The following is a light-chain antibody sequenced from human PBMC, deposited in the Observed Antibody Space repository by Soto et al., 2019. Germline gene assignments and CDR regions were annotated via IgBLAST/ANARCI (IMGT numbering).Light chain of an antibody. J-gene: IGKJ4*01. CDR2: DAS. CDR3: QQRSSWPLT. CDR1: QSVSSY. V-gene: IGKV3-11*01. Sequence: VLTQSPATLSLSPGERATLSCGASQSVSSYLAWYQQKPGQAPRLLIYDASNRATGIPARFSGSGSGTDFTLTISSLEPEDFEVYYCQQRSSWPLTFGGGTKVEIK.